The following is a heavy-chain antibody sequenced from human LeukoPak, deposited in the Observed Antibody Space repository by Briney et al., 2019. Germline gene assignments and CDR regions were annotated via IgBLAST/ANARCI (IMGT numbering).Heavy chain of an antibody. V-gene: IGHV1-69*01. CDR2: IIPIFGTA. CDR1: GGTFSSYA. Sequence: SVKVSCKASGGTFSSYAISWVRQAPGQGLEWMGGIIPIFGTANYAQKFQGRVTITADESTSTAYMELSSLRSEDTAVYYCARGGQWLVPGDWFDPWGQGTLVTVSS. CDR3: ARGGQWLVPGDWFDP. J-gene: IGHJ5*02. D-gene: IGHD6-19*01.